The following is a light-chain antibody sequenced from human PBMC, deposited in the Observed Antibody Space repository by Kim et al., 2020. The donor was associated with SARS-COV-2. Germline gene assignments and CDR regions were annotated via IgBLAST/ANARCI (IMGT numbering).Light chain of an antibody. J-gene: IGLJ3*02. V-gene: IGLV1-47*01. CDR2: ENS. CDR1: SSTIVSHF. Sequence: GQGVAIPCSGTSSTIVSHFVYWRQQLPGTAPKLLIHENSQRPSGVPDRFSGSKSGTSASLAISGLRSEDEGDYYCAAWDDTLHAWVFGGGTQLTVL. CDR3: AAWDDTLHAWV.